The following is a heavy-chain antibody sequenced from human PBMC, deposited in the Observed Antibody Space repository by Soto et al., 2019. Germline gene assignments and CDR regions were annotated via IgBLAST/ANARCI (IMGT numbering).Heavy chain of an antibody. CDR2: ISAYNGNT. D-gene: IGHD5-12*01. V-gene: IGHV1-18*01. CDR1: GYTFTSYG. Sequence: QVQLVQSGAEVKKPGASVKVSCKASGYTFTSYGISWVRQAPGQGLEWMGWISAYNGNTNYAQKLQGRVTMTTHTSTSTAYMELRSLRSDDTAVYYCARGTLDGYNYPRGGFDPWGQGTLVTVSS. CDR3: ARGTLDGYNYPRGGFDP. J-gene: IGHJ5*02.